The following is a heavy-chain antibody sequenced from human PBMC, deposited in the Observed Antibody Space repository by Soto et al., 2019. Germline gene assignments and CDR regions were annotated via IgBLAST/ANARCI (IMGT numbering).Heavy chain of an antibody. V-gene: IGHV3-48*03. Sequence: PVGSVRLSCAASGFTFSSYEMNWVRQAPGKGLEWVSYISSSGSTIYYADSVKGRFTISRDNAKNSLYLQMNSLRAEDTAVYYCARDHVIWGYFYYYYGMDVWGQGTTVTAP. CDR3: ARDHVIWGYFYYYYGMDV. CDR2: ISSSGSTI. D-gene: IGHD3-16*01. CDR1: GFTFSSYE. J-gene: IGHJ6*02.